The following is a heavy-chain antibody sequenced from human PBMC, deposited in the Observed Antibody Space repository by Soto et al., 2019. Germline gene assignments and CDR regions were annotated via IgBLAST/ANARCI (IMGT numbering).Heavy chain of an antibody. CDR2: ISGSGGST. Sequence: LRLSCAASGFTFSSYDMRWVRQAPGKGLEWVSTISGSGGSTYYADSVKGRFTVSRDNTRNTLYLQMNSLRAEDTAVYYCAKVVEMPTIKPYWGQGALVTVSS. J-gene: IGHJ4*02. CDR1: GFTFSSYD. CDR3: AKVVEMPTIKPY. D-gene: IGHD2-15*01. V-gene: IGHV3-23*01.